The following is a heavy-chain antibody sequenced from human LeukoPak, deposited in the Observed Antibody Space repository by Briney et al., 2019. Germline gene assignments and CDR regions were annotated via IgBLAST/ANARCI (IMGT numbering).Heavy chain of an antibody. D-gene: IGHD6-19*01. CDR2: IYDSVTT. CDR1: DGSIGNGGYF. V-gene: IGHV4-31*03. CDR3: ARERSSGWYRF. Sequence: SETLSLTCTVSDGSIGNGGYFWTWLRQYPGKGLEWIGYIYDSVTTYYNPSLKSRVAISLDRSKNQFSLNLTSVTAADRAVYYCARERSSGWYRFWGQGILIAVSS. J-gene: IGHJ4*02.